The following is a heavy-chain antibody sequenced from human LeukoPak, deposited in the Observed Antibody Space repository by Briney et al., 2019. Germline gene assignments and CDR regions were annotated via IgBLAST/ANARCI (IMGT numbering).Heavy chain of an antibody. CDR2: ITGSGRGDST. Sequence: GGSLRLSCAASGFTFSSSAMSWVRQAPGKGLEWVSSITGSGRGDSTNYADSVKGRFTISRDNSKSTLYLQMNSLRAEDTAVYYCARAAIKNYDFWSGYHERNKNYYYMDVWGKGTTVTVSS. V-gene: IGHV3-23*01. J-gene: IGHJ6*03. CDR3: ARAAIKNYDFWSGYHERNKNYYYMDV. CDR1: GFTFSSSA. D-gene: IGHD3-3*01.